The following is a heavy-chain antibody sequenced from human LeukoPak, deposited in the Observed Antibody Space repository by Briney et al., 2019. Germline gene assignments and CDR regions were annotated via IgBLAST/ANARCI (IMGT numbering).Heavy chain of an antibody. CDR3: TWGGSGYYAY. D-gene: IGHD3-3*01. Sequence: GGSLRLSCAASGFTFSLYAMSWVRQAPGKGLEWVSAISGSGNITYSADSVQGRFTISRDNSKNTLYLQMNSLRADDTAVYFCTWGGSGYYAYWGQGMLVTVSS. J-gene: IGHJ4*02. CDR2: ISGSGNIT. V-gene: IGHV3-23*01. CDR1: GFTFSLYA.